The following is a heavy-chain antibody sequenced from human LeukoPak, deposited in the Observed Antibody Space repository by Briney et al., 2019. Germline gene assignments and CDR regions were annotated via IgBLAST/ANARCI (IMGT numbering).Heavy chain of an antibody. CDR1: GGSISSGSDD. Sequence: SQTLSLTCTVSGGSISSGSDDWGWIRQPGGKGLDWIWRIYPSGSTNYHPSLKSRVTISVDTSKNQFSLNLSSVTAADTAVYYCARETSLWFDPWGQGTLVTVSS. J-gene: IGHJ5*02. CDR2: IYPSGST. CDR3: ARETSLWFDP. V-gene: IGHV4-61*02.